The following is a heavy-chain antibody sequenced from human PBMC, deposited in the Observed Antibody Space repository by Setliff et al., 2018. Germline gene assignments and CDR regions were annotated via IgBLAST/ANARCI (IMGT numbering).Heavy chain of an antibody. CDR1: GYAFITFG. CDR2: ISPVYGIA. CDR3: AKDRQPDGRWDIDY. D-gene: IGHD1-26*01. V-gene: IGHV1-18*01. J-gene: IGHJ4*02. Sequence: ASVKVSCKTSGYAFITFGMSWVRQAPGQGLEWMGWISPVYGIANYARKFQGRVTMTADTSTTTAYLELTSLRYDDTAVYFCAKDRQPDGRWDIDYWGQGTLVTVSS.